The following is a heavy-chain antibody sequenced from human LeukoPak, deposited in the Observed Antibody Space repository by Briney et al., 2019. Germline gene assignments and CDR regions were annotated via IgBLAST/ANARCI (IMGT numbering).Heavy chain of an antibody. Sequence: SETLSLTCTVSGGSISSGGYYWSWIHQHPGKGLEWIGYIYYSGSTYYNPTLKSRVTISVDTSKNQFSLKLSSVTAADTAVYYCARAPGYCSGGSCYTPPAEYFQHWGQGTLVTVSS. V-gene: IGHV4-31*03. CDR1: GGSISSGGYY. CDR2: IYYSGST. D-gene: IGHD2-15*01. J-gene: IGHJ1*01. CDR3: ARAPGYCSGGSCYTPPAEYFQH.